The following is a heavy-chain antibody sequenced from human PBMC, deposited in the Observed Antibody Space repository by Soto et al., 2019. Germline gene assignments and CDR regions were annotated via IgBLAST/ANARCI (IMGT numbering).Heavy chain of an antibody. CDR3: VRYDSSGYYYPPFDY. V-gene: IGHV3-30-3*01. Sequence: GGSLRLSCAASGFTLSSYSMHWVRQAPGKGLEWVAVISYDGSNKYYADSVKGRFTISRDNSKNTLYLQMNSLRAEDTAVYYCVRYDSSGYYYPPFDYWGHGTLVTVSS. J-gene: IGHJ4*01. CDR2: ISYDGSNK. CDR1: GFTLSSYS. D-gene: IGHD3-22*01.